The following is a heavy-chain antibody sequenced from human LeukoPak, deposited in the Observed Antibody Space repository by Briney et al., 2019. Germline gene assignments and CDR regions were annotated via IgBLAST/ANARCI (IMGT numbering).Heavy chain of an antibody. Sequence: GGSLRLSCAASGFTFSSYAMSWVRQAPGKGLEWVSAISGSGGSTYYADSVKGRFTISRDNSKNTLYLQMNSLRAEDTAVYYCAKDHALLWFGEPPWYFDYWGQGTLVTVSS. CDR3: AKDHALLWFGEPPWYFDY. CDR2: ISGSGGST. D-gene: IGHD3-10*01. J-gene: IGHJ4*02. CDR1: GFTFSSYA. V-gene: IGHV3-23*01.